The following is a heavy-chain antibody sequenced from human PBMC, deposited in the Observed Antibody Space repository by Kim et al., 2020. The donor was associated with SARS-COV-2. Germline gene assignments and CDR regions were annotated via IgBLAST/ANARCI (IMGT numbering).Heavy chain of an antibody. CDR2: ISGSGGST. V-gene: IGHV3-23*01. CDR1: GFTFSSYA. Sequence: GGSLRLSCAASGFTFSSYAMSWVRQAPGKGLEWVSAISGSGGSTYYADSVKGRFTISRDNSKNTLYLQMNSLRAEDTAVYYCYKDIVVVVAATEDSWFDPWGQGTLVTVSS. D-gene: IGHD2-15*01. CDR3: YKDIVVVVAATEDSWFDP. J-gene: IGHJ5*02.